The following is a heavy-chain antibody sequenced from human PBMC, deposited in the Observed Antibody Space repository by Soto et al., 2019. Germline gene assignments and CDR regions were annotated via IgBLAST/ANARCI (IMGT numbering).Heavy chain of an antibody. CDR3: AKDMFRGVPDYFDY. V-gene: IGHV3-23*01. D-gene: IGHD3-10*01. CDR2: ISGSGGST. Sequence: VGSLRLSCAASGFTFSSYAMSWVRQAPGKGLEWVSAISGSGGSTYYADSVKGRFTVSRDNSKSTLYLQMDSLRPDDTAVYYCAKDMFRGVPDYFDYWGHGTLVTVSS. CDR1: GFTFSSYA. J-gene: IGHJ4*01.